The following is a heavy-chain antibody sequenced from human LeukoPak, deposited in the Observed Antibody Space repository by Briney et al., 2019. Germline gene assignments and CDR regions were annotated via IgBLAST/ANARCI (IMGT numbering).Heavy chain of an antibody. CDR3: ARDQWGAEDAFDI. Sequence: PGGSLRLSCAASGFTFSRYRMHWVRQAPGKWLVWVSRINSDGSDTNYADSVKGRFTISRDNAKNTLYLQMNSLRAEDTAVYYCARDQWGAEDAFDIWGQGTTVTVSS. V-gene: IGHV3-74*01. CDR1: GFTFSRYR. J-gene: IGHJ3*02. D-gene: IGHD1-26*01. CDR2: INSDGSDT.